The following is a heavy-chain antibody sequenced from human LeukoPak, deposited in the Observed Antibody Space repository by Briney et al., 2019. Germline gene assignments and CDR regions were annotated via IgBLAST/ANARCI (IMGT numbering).Heavy chain of an antibody. CDR2: ISSSSSTI. J-gene: IGHJ4*02. D-gene: IGHD2-21*01. V-gene: IGHV3-48*01. Sequence: GGSLRLSCAASGFTFSSYSMNWVRQAPGKGLEWVSYISSSSSTIYYADSVKGRFTISRDNAKNSLYLQMNSLRAEDTAVYYCARDLGYCGGDCLYWGQGTLFTVSS. CDR3: ARDLGYCGGDCLY. CDR1: GFTFSSYS.